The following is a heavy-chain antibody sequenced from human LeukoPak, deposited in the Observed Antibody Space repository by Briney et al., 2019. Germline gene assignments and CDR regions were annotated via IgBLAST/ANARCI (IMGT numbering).Heavy chain of an antibody. CDR1: GYTFTSYG. CDR3: ARAVGTELRFLALFDY. D-gene: IGHD3-3*01. CDR2: ISAYNGNT. V-gene: IGHV1-18*01. J-gene: IGHJ4*02. Sequence: ASVKVSCKASGYTFTSYGISWVRQAPGQGLEWMGWISAYNGNTNYAQKLQGRVTMTTDTSTSTAYMELRSLRSDDTAVYYCARAVGTELRFLALFDYWGQGTLVTVSS.